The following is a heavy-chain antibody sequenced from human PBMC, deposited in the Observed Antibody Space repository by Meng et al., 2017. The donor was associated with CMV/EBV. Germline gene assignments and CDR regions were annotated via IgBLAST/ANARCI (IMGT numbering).Heavy chain of an antibody. Sequence: GESLKISCAASGFTFSSYGMHWVRQAPGKGLEWVAFIRYDGSNKYYADSVKGRFTISRDNSKNTLYLQMNSLRAEDTAVYYCAKDQGEVEYYYGSVEYTPDDYYFDYWGQGTLVTV. V-gene: IGHV3-30*02. CDR3: AKDQGEVEYYYGSVEYTPDDYYFDY. J-gene: IGHJ4*02. CDR1: GFTFSSYG. D-gene: IGHD3-10*01. CDR2: IRYDGSNK.